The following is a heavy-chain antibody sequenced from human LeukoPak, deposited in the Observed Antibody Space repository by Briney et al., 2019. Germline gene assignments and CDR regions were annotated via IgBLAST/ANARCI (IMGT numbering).Heavy chain of an antibody. V-gene: IGHV1-3*01. CDR2: INAGNGNT. D-gene: IGHD2-21*02. CDR1: GYTFTSYA. Sequence: ASVKVSCKASGYTFTSYAKHWVRQAPGQRLEWMGWINAGNGNTKYSQKFQGRVTITRDTSASTAYMELSSLRSEDTAVYYCARVYCGGDCYSYYYYYGMDVWGQGTTVTVSS. J-gene: IGHJ6*02. CDR3: ARVYCGGDCYSYYYYYGMDV.